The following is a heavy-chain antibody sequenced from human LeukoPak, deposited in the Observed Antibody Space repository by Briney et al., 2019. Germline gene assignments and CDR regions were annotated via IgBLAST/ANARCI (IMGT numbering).Heavy chain of an antibody. J-gene: IGHJ3*02. CDR3: ARVYYTGAGGAFDI. CDR1: GFTFSSYW. CDR2: INTNGSST. D-gene: IGHD3-10*01. V-gene: IGHV3-74*01. Sequence: GGSLRLSCAASGFTFSSYWMHWVRQAPGKGLVWVSRINTNGSSTFYADSVKGRFTISRDNAKSTLHLQMNSLRAEDTAVYYCARVYYTGAGGAFDIWGQGTMVTVSS.